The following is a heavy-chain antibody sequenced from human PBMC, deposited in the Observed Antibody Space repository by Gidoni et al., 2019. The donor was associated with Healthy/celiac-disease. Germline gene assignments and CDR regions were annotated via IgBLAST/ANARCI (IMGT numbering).Heavy chain of an antibody. D-gene: IGHD1-26*01. Sequence: QVQLVQSGAEVKKPGASVTVSCKASGYPFTGYYMHWLRQAPGQGLEWMGWINPNSGGTNYAQKFQGRVTMTRDTSISTAYMELSRLRSDDTAVYYCARVPGGSDCFDYWGQGTLVTVSS. V-gene: IGHV1-2*02. J-gene: IGHJ4*02. CDR2: INPNSGGT. CDR1: GYPFTGYY. CDR3: ARVPGGSDCFDY.